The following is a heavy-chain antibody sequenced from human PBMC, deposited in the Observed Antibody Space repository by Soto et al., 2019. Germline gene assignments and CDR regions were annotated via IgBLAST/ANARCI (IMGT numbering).Heavy chain of an antibody. CDR2: ISWNGGST. V-gene: IGHV3-43*01. CDR3: AKEGSSYYGMDV. Sequence: GGSLRLSCAASGLTFDDYTMHWVRQAPGKGLEWVSLISWNGGSTNYADSVKGRFTISRDNSKNSLYLQMNSLRTEDTALYYCAKEGSSYYGMDVWGQGTTVTVSS. J-gene: IGHJ6*02. CDR1: GLTFDDYT.